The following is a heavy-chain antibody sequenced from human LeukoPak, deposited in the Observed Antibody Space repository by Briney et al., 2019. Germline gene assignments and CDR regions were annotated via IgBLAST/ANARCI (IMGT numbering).Heavy chain of an antibody. CDR1: GGTFSSYA. V-gene: IGHV1-69*05. D-gene: IGHD3-22*01. Sequence: ASVKVSCKASGGTFSSYAISWVRQAPGQGLEWMGGIIPIFGTANYAQKFQGRVTITTDESTSTAYMELSSLRSEDTAVYYCARTAETIYYYDSSGYEPTLDYWGQGTLVTVSS. J-gene: IGHJ4*02. CDR3: ARTAETIYYYDSSGYEPTLDY. CDR2: IIPIFGTA.